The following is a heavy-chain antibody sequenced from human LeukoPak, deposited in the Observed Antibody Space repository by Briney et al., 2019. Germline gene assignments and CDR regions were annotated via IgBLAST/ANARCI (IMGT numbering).Heavy chain of an antibody. V-gene: IGHV4-59*11. D-gene: IGHD3-3*01. J-gene: IGHJ6*03. CDR3: ARYYYDFWSGSLYYYYYYMDV. CDR2: IYYSGST. CDR1: GGSMCRHY. Sequence: SETLSLPCTVSGGSMCRHYWSWIRQPPGKGLEWIGYIYYSGSTNYNPSLKSRVTISVDTSKNQFSLKLSSVTAADTAVYYCARYYYDFWSGSLYYYYYYMDVWGKGTTVTVAS.